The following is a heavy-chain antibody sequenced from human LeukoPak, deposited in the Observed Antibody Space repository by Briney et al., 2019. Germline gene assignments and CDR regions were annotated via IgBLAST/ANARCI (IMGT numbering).Heavy chain of an antibody. V-gene: IGHV4-30-2*01. J-gene: IGHJ4*02. CDR2: IYHTGST. CDR1: GGSISSGGYS. Sequence: SQTLSLTCAVSGGSISSGGYSWSWIRQPPGKGLEWIGYIYHTGSTYYNPSLKSRVTISVDRSKSQFSLKLSSVTAADTAVYYCARDSGSGTYYWGQGTLVTVSS. D-gene: IGHD6-19*01. CDR3: ARDSGSGTYY.